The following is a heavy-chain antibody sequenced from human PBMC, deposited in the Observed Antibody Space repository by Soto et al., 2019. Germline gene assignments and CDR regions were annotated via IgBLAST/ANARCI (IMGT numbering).Heavy chain of an antibody. CDR3: AREVGIAVGGGWCDP. CDR1: GGSISSGGYY. CDR2: IYYSGST. D-gene: IGHD6-19*01. V-gene: IGHV4-31*03. Sequence: QVQLQESGPGLVKPSQTLSLTCTVSGGSISSGGYYLSWIRQHTGKGLEWIGYIYYSGSTYYNPSLKSRVTISVDTSKNQFSLKLSSVTAADTAVYYCAREVGIAVGGGWCDPWGQGTLVTVSS. J-gene: IGHJ5*02.